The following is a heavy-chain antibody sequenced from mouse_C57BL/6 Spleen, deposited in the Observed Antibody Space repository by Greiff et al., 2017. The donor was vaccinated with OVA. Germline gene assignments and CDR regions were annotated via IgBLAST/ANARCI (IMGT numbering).Heavy chain of an antibody. J-gene: IGHJ4*01. D-gene: IGHD2-10*02. CDR2: ISSGSSTI. CDR1: GFTFSDYG. V-gene: IGHV5-17*01. CDR3: ARQYGSYYAMDY. Sequence: EVKLQESGGGLVKPGGSLKLSCAASGFTFSDYGMHWVRQAPEKGLEWVAYISSGSSTIYYADTVKGRFTISRDNAKNTLFLQMTSLRSEDTAMYYCARQYGSYYAMDYWGQGTSVTVSS.